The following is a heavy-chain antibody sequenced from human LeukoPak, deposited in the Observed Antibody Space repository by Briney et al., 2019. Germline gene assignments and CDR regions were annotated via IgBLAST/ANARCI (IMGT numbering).Heavy chain of an antibody. CDR1: GGSISRYY. CDR3: ARVISGELPTNNWFDP. V-gene: IGHV4-4*07. Sequence: SETLSLTCTVAGGSISRYYCIWIRQPAGKVLAYIWRIYTSGRTNYNPSLKSRVTMSVDTCKNQSSLKLSSVTAADTAVYYCARVISGELPTNNWFDPWGQGTLVTVSS. D-gene: IGHD1-26*01. CDR2: IYTSGRT. J-gene: IGHJ5*02.